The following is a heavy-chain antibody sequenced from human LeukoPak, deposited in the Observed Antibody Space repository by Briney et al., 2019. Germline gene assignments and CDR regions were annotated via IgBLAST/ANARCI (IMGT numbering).Heavy chain of an antibody. D-gene: IGHD2-21*01. J-gene: IGHJ4*02. CDR2: ITGSGGDT. V-gene: IGHV3-23*01. CDR1: GFTFSSYA. CDR3: AKDPYVCGGYHFDS. Sequence: GGSLRLSCAASGFTFSSYAMNWARQAPGKGLEWVSTITGSGGDTYYADSVKGRFIISRDNSKNTLYLQMNSLRAEDTAIYYCAKDPYVCGGYHFDSWGQGSLVTVSS.